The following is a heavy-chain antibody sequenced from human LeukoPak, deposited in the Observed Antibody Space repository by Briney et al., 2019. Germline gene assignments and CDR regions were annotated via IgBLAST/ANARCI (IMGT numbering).Heavy chain of an antibody. CDR3: ARDFSVAGPTTFDY. CDR2: INTAGSST. J-gene: IGHJ4*02. D-gene: IGHD6-19*01. CDR1: GFTFSSYS. Sequence: GGSLRLSCAASGFTFSSYSMNWVRQAPGKGLVWVSRINTAGSSTIYADSVKGRFTISRDNSKNTLYLQMNSLRAEDTAVYYCARDFSVAGPTTFDYWGQGTLVTVSS. V-gene: IGHV3-74*01.